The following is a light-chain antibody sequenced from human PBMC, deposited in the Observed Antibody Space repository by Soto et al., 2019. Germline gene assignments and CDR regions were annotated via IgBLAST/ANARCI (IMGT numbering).Light chain of an antibody. V-gene: IGLV2-18*01. CDR2: EVS. CDR1: SSDIGNHNR. J-gene: IGLJ1*01. Sequence: LTQPPSVSGSRGQSVTISCTGTSSDIGNHNRVSWYQQPPGTAPKLMIYEVSNRPSGVPERFSGSKSGNTASLTISGLQAEDEADYYCSIYTSSSTYVFGTGTKVTVL. CDR3: SIYTSSSTYV.